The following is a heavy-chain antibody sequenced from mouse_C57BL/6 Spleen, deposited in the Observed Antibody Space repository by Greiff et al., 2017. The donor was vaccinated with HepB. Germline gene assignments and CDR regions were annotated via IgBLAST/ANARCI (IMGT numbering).Heavy chain of an antibody. CDR3: ARQEDYYGGFAY. CDR2: ISNGGGST. V-gene: IGHV5-12*01. CDR1: GFTFSDYY. J-gene: IGHJ3*01. Sequence: EVQVVESGGGLVQPGGSLKLSCAASGFTFSDYYMYWVRQTPEKRLEWVAYISNGGGSTYYPDTVKGRFTISRDNAKNTLYLQMSRLKSEDTAMYYCARQEDYYGGFAYWGQGTLVTVSA. D-gene: IGHD1-1*01.